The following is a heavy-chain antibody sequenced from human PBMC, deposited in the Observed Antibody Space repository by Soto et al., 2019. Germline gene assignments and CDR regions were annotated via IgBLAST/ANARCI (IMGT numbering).Heavy chain of an antibody. V-gene: IGHV3-23*05. J-gene: IGHJ4*02. D-gene: IGHD5-18*01. CDR2: IDNSGGIT. CDR3: AKGGYNYGFLFDC. Sequence: EVQLLESGGGLVQPGGSLRLSCAASGFTFSTYAMSWVRQAPGKGLEWVSTIDNSGGITYYADSVKGRFTISRDHSKNTLYLQMNSLRAEDTAVYYCAKGGYNYGFLFDCWGQGTLVTVS. CDR1: GFTFSTYA.